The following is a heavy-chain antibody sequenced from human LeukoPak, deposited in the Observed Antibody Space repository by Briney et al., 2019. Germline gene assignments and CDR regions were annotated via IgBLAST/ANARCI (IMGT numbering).Heavy chain of an antibody. V-gene: IGHV4-39*01. Sequence: SETLSLTCSVSGGSISSSSYNWGWIRQPPGKGLEWIGSIYYSGSTYYNPSLKSRVTKSVDTSKNQFSLKLSSVTAADTAVYYCASRRLGNSLSKTYFFDYWGQGTLVTVSS. CDR3: ASRRLGNSLSKTYFFDY. CDR2: IYYSGST. J-gene: IGHJ4*02. CDR1: GGSISSSSYN. D-gene: IGHD3-9*01.